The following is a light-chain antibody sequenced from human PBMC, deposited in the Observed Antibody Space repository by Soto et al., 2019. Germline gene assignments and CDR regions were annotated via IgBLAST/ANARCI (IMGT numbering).Light chain of an antibody. J-gene: IGLJ1*01. CDR2: DVT. CDR1: SSDVGGYNF. CDR3: GSITRSSTSV. V-gene: IGLV2-14*03. Sequence: QSALTQTASVSGSPGQSITISCTGTSSDVGGYNFVSWYQQHPGKAPKLIIYDVTKRPSGVSNRFSGSKSGNTASLTISGIQAEDEGDYYCGSITRSSTSVFGTGTKLTVL.